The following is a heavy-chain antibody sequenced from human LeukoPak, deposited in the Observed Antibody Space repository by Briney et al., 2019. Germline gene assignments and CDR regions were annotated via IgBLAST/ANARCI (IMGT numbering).Heavy chain of an antibody. V-gene: IGHV1-18*01. CDR2: ISGYDGHT. D-gene: IGHD2-2*01. CDR1: GYIFTRFG. J-gene: IGHJ6*02. CDR3: ARAAYCSSTSCHASDYYYGMDV. Sequence: ASVKVSCKTSGYIFTRFGISWVRQAPGQGLEWMGWISGYDGHTKYAQKLQGRVTMTTDTSTSTAYMELRSLRSDDTAVYYCARAAYCSSTSCHASDYYYGMDVWGQGTTVTVSS.